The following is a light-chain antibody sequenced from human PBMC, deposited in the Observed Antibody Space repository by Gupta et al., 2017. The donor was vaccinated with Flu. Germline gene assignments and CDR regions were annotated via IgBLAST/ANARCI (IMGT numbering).Light chain of an antibody. CDR1: SSDVGGYNY. V-gene: IGLV2-14*01. Sequence: QSALTQPASVSGSPGQSITPSCPGTSSDVGGYNYVSWYQQHPGKAPKLMIYEVTYRPSGVSNRFSGSKSGNTASLTISGLQAEDEADYFCASYTTTSTWVFGGGTKLTVL. CDR2: EVT. J-gene: IGLJ3*02. CDR3: ASYTTTSTWV.